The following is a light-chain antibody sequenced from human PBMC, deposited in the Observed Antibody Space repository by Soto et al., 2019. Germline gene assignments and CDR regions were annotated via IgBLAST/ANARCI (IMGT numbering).Light chain of an antibody. J-gene: IGLJ3*02. Sequence: QAVVTQPPSVSGAPGQRVTISCTGSSSNIGGAYDVHWYQQLPGTAPKLLIYADKYRPSGVPDRFSGSKSDTSASLAISGLQFEDEAVYYCAAWDDSLSGPVFGGGTKLTVL. CDR3: AAWDDSLSGPV. V-gene: IGLV1-40*01. CDR2: ADK. CDR1: SSNIGGAYD.